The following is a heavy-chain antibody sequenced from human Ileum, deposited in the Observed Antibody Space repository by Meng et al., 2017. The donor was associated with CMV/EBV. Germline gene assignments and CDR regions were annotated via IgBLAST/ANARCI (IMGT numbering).Heavy chain of an antibody. D-gene: IGHD3-10*01. J-gene: IGHJ6*02. CDR2: INHSGST. CDR3: ARGQSGRQQYYYYYYGMDV. CDR1: GGSFSGYY. V-gene: IGHV4-34*01. Sequence: SETLSLTCAVYGGSFSGYYWSWIRQPPGKGLEWIGEINHSGSTNYNPSLKSRVTISVDTSKNQLSLKLSSVTAADTAVYYCARGQSGRQQYYYYYYGMDVWGQGTTVTVSS.